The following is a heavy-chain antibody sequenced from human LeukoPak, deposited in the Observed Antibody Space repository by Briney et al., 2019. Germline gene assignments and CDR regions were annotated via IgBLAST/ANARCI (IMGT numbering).Heavy chain of an antibody. D-gene: IGHD2-2*01. V-gene: IGHV3-49*03. CDR2: IRSKAYGGTT. J-gene: IGHJ4*02. CDR3: TTLPDCATTSCLY. CDR1: GFTFGDYA. Sequence: PGGSLRLSCTASGFTFGDYAMSWFRQAPGKGLEWVGFIRSKAYGGTTEYAASVKGRFTISRDDSKSIAYLQMNSLKTEDTAVYYCTTLPDCATTSCLYWGQGTLVTVSS.